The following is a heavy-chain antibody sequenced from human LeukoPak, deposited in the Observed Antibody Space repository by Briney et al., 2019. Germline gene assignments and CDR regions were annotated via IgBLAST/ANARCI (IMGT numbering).Heavy chain of an antibody. Sequence: GESLKISCKGSGYSFTSYWIGWVRQRPGKGLEWMGIIYPGDSDTRYSPSFQGQVTISADKSISTAYLQWSSLKASDTAMYYCARVGYCSSTRFYRDLNVDYWGQGTLVTVSS. CDR2: IYPGDSDT. J-gene: IGHJ4*02. D-gene: IGHD2-2*02. CDR3: ARVGYCSSTRFYRDLNVDY. V-gene: IGHV5-51*01. CDR1: GYSFTSYW.